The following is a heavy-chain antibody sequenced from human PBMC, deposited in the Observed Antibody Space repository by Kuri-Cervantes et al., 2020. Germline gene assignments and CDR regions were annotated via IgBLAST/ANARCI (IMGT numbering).Heavy chain of an antibody. D-gene: IGHD2-2*01. Sequence: ESLKISCAASGFTFSSYSMNWVRQAPGKGLEWIGYIYYSGNTNYNPSLKSRVTISVDTSKNQFSLKLSSATAADTAVYYCARSYCGRTTCYPFFDNWGQGTLVTDSS. CDR2: IYYSGNT. CDR1: GFTFSSYS. V-gene: IGHV4-59*01. CDR3: ARSYCGRTTCYPFFDN. J-gene: IGHJ4*02.